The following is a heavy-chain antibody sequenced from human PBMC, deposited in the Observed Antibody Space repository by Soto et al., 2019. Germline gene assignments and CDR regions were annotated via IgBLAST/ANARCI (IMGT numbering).Heavy chain of an antibody. J-gene: IGHJ6*02. Sequence: QVQLVQSGAEVKKPGASVKVSCKASGYTFTSYGISWVRQAPGQGLEWMGWTSAYNGNTNYAQKLQGRVTMTTDTSTGTAYMELRSLRSDDTAVYYCARRQWLVGGYYSGLDVWGQGTTVTVSS. V-gene: IGHV1-18*01. CDR2: TSAYNGNT. CDR1: GYTFTSYG. D-gene: IGHD6-19*01. CDR3: ARRQWLVGGYYSGLDV.